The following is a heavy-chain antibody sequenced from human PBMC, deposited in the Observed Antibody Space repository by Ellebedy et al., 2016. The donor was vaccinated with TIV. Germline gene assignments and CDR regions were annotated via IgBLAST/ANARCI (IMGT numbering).Heavy chain of an antibody. J-gene: IGHJ5*02. V-gene: IGHV4-31*03. D-gene: IGHD2-2*01. CDR2: IYYSGST. Sequence: MPSETLSLTCTVSGGSISSGGYYWSWIRQHPGKGLEWIGYIYYSGSTYYNPSLKSRVTISIDTSKNQFSLKLSSVTAADTAVYYCARGGNIVVVPARNGGWFDPWGQGTLVTVSS. CDR1: GGSISSGGYY. CDR3: ARGGNIVVVPARNGGWFDP.